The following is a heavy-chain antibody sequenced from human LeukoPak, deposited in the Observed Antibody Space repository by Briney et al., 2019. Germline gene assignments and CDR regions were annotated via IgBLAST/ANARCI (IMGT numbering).Heavy chain of an antibody. D-gene: IGHD6-13*01. V-gene: IGHV4-34*01. CDR3: ARGCIAAVPYYFDY. J-gene: IGHJ4*02. CDR1: GGSFSGYY. CDR2: INHSGST. Sequence: PSETLSLTCAVYGGSFSGYYWSWIRQPPGKGLEWIGEINHSGSTNYNPSPKSRVTISVDTSKNQFSLKLSSVTAADTAVYYCARGCIAAVPYYFDYWGQGTLVTVSS.